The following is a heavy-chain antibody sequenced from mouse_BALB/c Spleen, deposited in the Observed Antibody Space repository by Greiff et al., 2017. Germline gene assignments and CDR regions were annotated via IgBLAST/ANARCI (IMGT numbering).Heavy chain of an antibody. J-gene: IGHJ3*01. D-gene: IGHD2-4*01. CDR2: INPYNDGT. Sequence: EVQLQQSGPELVKPGASVKMSCKASGYTFTSYVMHWVKQKPGQGLEWIGYINPYNDGTKYNEKFKGKATLTSDKSSSTAYMELSSLTSEDSAVYYCARSPYYDYDLAWFAYWGQGTLVTVSA. V-gene: IGHV1-14*01. CDR1: GYTFTSYV. CDR3: ARSPYYDYDLAWFAY.